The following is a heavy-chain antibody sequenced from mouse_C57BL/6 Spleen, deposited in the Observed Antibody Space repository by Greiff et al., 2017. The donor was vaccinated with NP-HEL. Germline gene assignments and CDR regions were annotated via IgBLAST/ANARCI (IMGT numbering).Heavy chain of an antibody. CDR2: IDPSDSYT. D-gene: IGHD1-1*01. CDR3: ARGPYYYGSIYGLDF. CDR1: GYTFTSYW. Sequence: QVQLQQSGAELVKPGASVKLSCKASGYTFTSYWMQWVKQRPGQGLEWIGEIDPSDSYTNYNQKFKGKATLTVDTSSSTAFMQLSSLTSEDSAVYYCARGPYYYGSIYGLDFWGQGTTLTVSS. V-gene: IGHV1-50*01. J-gene: IGHJ2*01.